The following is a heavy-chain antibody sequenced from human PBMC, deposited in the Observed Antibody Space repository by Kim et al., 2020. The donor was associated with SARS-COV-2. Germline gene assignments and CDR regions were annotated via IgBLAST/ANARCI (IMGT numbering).Heavy chain of an antibody. CDR2: T. V-gene: IGHV3-74*01. D-gene: IGHD1-1*01. J-gene: IGHJ4*02. Sequence: TNYVDSVKCRITISRDDAKNMLYLQMNSLRAEDKAVYYCARGRRDGYTQDYWGQGTLVTVSS. CDR3: ARGRRDGYTQDY.